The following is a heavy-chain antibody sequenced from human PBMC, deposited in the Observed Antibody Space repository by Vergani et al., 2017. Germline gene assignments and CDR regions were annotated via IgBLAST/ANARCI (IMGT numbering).Heavy chain of an antibody. CDR1: GYIFTQSV. CDR3: ATPTTWRVCDS. V-gene: IGHV7-4-1*02. J-gene: IGHJ5*02. Sequence: QVQLVQSGSELKKPGASVKISCKASGYIFTQSVMNWVRQAPGQGPEWMGWINTATGKSTYAQDFTGRFVFSLDTSVNTAYLQIISLKTEDTAIYYCATPTTWRVCDSWGQGTLVTVST. D-gene: IGHD2-21*01. CDR2: INTATGKS.